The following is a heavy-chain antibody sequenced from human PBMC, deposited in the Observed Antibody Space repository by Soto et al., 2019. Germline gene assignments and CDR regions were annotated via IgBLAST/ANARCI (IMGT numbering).Heavy chain of an antibody. CDR2: IIPILGIA. D-gene: IGHD2-15*01. CDR1: GGTFSSYT. V-gene: IGHV1-69*02. J-gene: IGHJ6*03. Sequence: ASVKVSCKASGGTFSSYTISWVRQAPGQGLEWMGRIIPILGIANYAQKFQGRVTITADKSTSTAYMERSSLRSEDTAVYYCARGRGEGIGPYYYYYYMDVWGKGTTVTVSS. CDR3: ARGRGEGIGPYYYYYYMDV.